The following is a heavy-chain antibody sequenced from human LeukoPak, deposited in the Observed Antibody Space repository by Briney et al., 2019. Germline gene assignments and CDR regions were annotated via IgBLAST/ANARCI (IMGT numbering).Heavy chain of an antibody. CDR3: AKSGDSGPPRGLAHFSG. Sequence: GGSLRLSCAASGFTVSDTYMSWVRQSPGKGLEWVSVVYKDGKMFYIDSVKGRFAISRDTSKNTVYLQMNNLRAEDTAVYYCAKSGDSGPPRGLAHFSGWGQGTLVTVSS. CDR2: VYKDGKM. D-gene: IGHD1-26*01. V-gene: IGHV3-53*01. J-gene: IGHJ4*02. CDR1: GFTVSDTY.